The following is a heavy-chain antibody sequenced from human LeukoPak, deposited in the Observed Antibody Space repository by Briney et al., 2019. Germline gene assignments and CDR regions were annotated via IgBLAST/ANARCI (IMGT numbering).Heavy chain of an antibody. V-gene: IGHV3-23*01. D-gene: IGHD3-22*01. Sequence: PGGSLRLSCAASGSTFSTSAMTWVRQAPGKGLEWVSGISGSGGSTYYADSVKGRFTISRDNSKNTLYLQMKSLRAEDTAVYYCAKSEDYDTREDYRGQGTLVTVSS. CDR1: GSTFSTSA. CDR3: AKSEDYDTREDY. CDR2: ISGSGGST. J-gene: IGHJ4*02.